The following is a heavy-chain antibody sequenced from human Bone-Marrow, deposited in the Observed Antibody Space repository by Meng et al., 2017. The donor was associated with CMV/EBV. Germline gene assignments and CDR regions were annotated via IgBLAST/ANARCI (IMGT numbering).Heavy chain of an antibody. D-gene: IGHD2-2*01. V-gene: IGHV1-2*02. CDR3: ARTHCSSTSCSNYYYYGMDV. Sequence: GGSLRLSCAASGFTFSSSWMHWVRQAPGQGLEWMGWISPNSGGTNYAQKFEGRVTMTRDTSISTTYMELSRLRSDDTAVYYCARTHCSSTSCSNYYYYGMDVWGQGTTVTVSS. J-gene: IGHJ6*02. CDR1: GFTFSSSW. CDR2: ISPNSGGT.